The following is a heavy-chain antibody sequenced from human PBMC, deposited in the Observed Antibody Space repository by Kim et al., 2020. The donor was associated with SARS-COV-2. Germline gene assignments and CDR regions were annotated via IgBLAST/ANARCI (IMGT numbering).Heavy chain of an antibody. Sequence: GGSLRLSCRGSGFKFSDYSMNWVRQPPGKGLEWVASINHDSAYIWHADSVKGRFTISRDNARNSLYLQMEGLRAEDTALYFCARDINYDLDYCGQGTL. D-gene: IGHD3-16*01. J-gene: IGHJ4*02. CDR2: INHDSAYI. V-gene: IGHV3-21*04. CDR1: GFKFSDYS. CDR3: ARDINYDLDY.